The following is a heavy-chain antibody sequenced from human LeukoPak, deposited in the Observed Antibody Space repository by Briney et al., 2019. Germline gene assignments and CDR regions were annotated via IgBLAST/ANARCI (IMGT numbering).Heavy chain of an antibody. CDR2: INPNSGGT. V-gene: IGHV1-2*02. D-gene: IGHD6-6*01. Sequence: GASVKVSCKASGYTFTGYYMHWVRQAPGQGLEWMGWINPNSGGTNYAQKFQGRVTMTRDTSISTDYMELSRLRSDDTAVYYCARARSIIAARRGVYFDYWGQGTLVTVSS. J-gene: IGHJ4*02. CDR1: GYTFTGYY. CDR3: ARARSIIAARRGVYFDY.